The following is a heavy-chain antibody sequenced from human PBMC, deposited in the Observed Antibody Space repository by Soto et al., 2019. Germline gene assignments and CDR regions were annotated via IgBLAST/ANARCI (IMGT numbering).Heavy chain of an antibody. CDR1: GFSFSNYA. Sequence: VRLSCAASGFSFSNYAMGWVRQAQGKGLEWVSVTDYGGVTTYYADSVKGRFTISRDNSKSTLYLQMNSLRPEDTAVYFCVKDATRTSGWYYFDYWGQGALVTVSS. D-gene: IGHD6-19*01. J-gene: IGHJ4*02. CDR2: TDYGGVTT. CDR3: VKDATRTSGWYYFDY. V-gene: IGHV3-23*01.